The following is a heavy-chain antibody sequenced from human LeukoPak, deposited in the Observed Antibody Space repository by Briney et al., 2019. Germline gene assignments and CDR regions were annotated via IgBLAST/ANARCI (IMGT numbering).Heavy chain of an antibody. CDR2: INPSGGST. J-gene: IGHJ5*02. CDR3: ARISSGSSWGHWFDP. V-gene: IGHV1-46*01. D-gene: IGHD6-13*01. Sequence: ASVKVSCKASGYTFTSYGISWVRQAPGQGLEWMGIINPSGGSTSYAQKFQGRVTMTRDTSTSTAYMELRSLRSDDTALYYCARISSGSSWGHWFDPWGQGTLVTVSS. CDR1: GYTFTSYG.